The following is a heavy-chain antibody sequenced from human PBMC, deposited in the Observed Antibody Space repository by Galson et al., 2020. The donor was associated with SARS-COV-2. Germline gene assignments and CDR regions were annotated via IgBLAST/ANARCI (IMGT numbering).Heavy chain of an antibody. D-gene: IGHD6-19*01. CDR2: IYSSGST. J-gene: IGHJ4*02. CDR3: AREVPGQYSSGWKAYYFDY. CDR1: GGSISSYY. V-gene: IGHV4-4*07. Sequence: ETLETLSLTCTVSGGSISSYYWSWIRQPAGKGLEWIGRIYSSGSTNYNPSLKSRVSMSVDTSNNQFSLRLSSVTAADRAVYYCAREVPGQYSSGWKAYYFDYWGQGILVTVSS.